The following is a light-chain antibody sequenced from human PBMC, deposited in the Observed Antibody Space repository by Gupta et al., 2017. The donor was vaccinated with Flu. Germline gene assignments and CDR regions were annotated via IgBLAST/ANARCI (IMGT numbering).Light chain of an antibody. V-gene: IGKV3-15*01. Sequence: TLSVSPGERVTLACRARQTVSFNLDWYQQKQCQPPRLLISGASTRATGGTAMCSGSGVGTECNLTITSRQSEDFEVYYCQQDNSGPPMYTFGQGTKLEIK. CDR3: QQDNSGPPMYT. CDR2: GAS. CDR1: QTVSFN. J-gene: IGKJ2*01.